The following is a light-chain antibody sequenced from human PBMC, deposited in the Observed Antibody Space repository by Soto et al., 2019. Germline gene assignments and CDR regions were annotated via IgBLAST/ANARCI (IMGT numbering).Light chain of an antibody. J-gene: IGKJ1*01. CDR3: QRYNSYQWT. CDR2: GAS. Sequence: ITQSAAPRSISKEACSTSPCRAGQRVSSNLAWYQQKPGQAPRLLIYGASTRATGIPARFSGGGSGTEFTLTISSLQPDDFATYYCQRYNSYQWTFGQGTKVDIK. CDR1: QRVSSN. V-gene: IGKV3-15*01.